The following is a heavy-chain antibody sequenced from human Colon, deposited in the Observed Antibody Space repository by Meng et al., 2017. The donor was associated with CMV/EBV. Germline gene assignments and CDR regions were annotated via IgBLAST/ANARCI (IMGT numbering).Heavy chain of an antibody. CDR2: IYSGNSST. J-gene: IGHJ3*02. CDR3: ARSSGSYSFNAFDI. Sequence: GGSLRLSCAASGFIFSSYGMSWVRLAPGKGLEWVSVIYSGNSSTFYADSVKGRFTISRDNAKNTVHLQMNSLRGEDTAVYYCARSSGSYSFNAFDIWGQGTMVTVSS. D-gene: IGHD1-26*01. CDR1: GFIFSSYG. V-gene: IGHV3-23*03.